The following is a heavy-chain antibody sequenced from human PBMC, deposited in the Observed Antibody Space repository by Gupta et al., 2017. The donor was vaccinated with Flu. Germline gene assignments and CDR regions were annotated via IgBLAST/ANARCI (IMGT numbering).Heavy chain of an antibody. CDR1: GGSITSSSYY. J-gene: IGHJ6*02. V-gene: IGHV4-39*01. D-gene: IGHD2-15*01. CDR3: ASLRVATTQHYFYYYGMDV. CDR2: IYYSGST. Sequence: QLQVQESGPGLVKPSETLSLSCSVSGGSITSSSYYWGWIRQPPGKGLQWIGSIYYSGSTYYNPSLKSRVTISKDTSKNQFSLKLRSVTAADTAVYYCASLRVATTQHYFYYYGMDVWGQGTSVTVSS.